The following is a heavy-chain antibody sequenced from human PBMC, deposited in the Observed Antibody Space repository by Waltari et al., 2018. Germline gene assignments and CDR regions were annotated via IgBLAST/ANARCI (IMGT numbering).Heavy chain of an antibody. CDR1: GGSISSSSYY. D-gene: IGHD5-18*01. Sequence: QLQLQESGPGLVKPSETLSLTCTVSGGSISSSSYYWGWIRQPPGKGLEWSGSIYYRGSTSYIPALKSRVTISGDTSKNQFSLKLSSVTAADTAVYYWARQTWIQLWLYAFDIWGQGTMVTVSS. CDR3: ARQTWIQLWLYAFDI. CDR2: IYYRGST. J-gene: IGHJ3*02. V-gene: IGHV4-39*01.